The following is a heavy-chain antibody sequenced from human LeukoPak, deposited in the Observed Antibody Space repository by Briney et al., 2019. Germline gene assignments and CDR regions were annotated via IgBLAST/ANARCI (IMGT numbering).Heavy chain of an antibody. J-gene: IGHJ5*02. V-gene: IGHV4-39*01. CDR3: ARLSLLLWFGELRYKWFDP. CDR2: IYYNGST. D-gene: IGHD3-10*01. CDR1: GDSISSSSYY. Sequence: PSETLSLTCTVSGDSISSSSYYWGWIRQPPGKGLEWIGNIYYNGSTYYNPSLKSRVTISVDTSKNQFSLRLYSVTAADTAVYYCARLSLLLWFGELRYKWFDPWGQGTLVTVSS.